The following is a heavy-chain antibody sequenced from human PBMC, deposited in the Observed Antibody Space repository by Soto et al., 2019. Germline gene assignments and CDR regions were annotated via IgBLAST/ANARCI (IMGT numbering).Heavy chain of an antibody. D-gene: IGHD6-19*01. CDR3: ARLSSVPGYYYYGMDV. CDR2: ISYSGST. Sequence: SETLSLTCTVSGGSMSSAGYYWTWNRQHPGTGLEWIGHISYSGSTNYNPSLKSRVTISVDTSKNQFSLKLSSVTAADTAVYNCARLSSVPGYYYYGMDVWGQGTTVTVSS. J-gene: IGHJ6*02. CDR1: GGSMSSAGYY. V-gene: IGHV4-61*08.